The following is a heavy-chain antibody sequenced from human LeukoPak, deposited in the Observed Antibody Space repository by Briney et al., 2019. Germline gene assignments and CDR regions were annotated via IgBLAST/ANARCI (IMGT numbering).Heavy chain of an antibody. CDR1: GFTFSDYY. Sequence: GGSLRLSCAASGFTFSDYYMSWIRQAPGKGLEWVSYISSSGSTIYYADSVKGRFTISRDNSKNTLYLQMNSLRAEDTAVYYCAKDLSRYYGSGSYLYYFDYWGQGTLVTVSS. D-gene: IGHD3-10*01. CDR3: AKDLSRYYGSGSYLYYFDY. J-gene: IGHJ4*02. CDR2: ISSSGSTI. V-gene: IGHV3-11*01.